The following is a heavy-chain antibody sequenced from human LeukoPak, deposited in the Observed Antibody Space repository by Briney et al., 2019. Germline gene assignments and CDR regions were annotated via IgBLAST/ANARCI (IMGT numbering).Heavy chain of an antibody. CDR1: GFTFSSYA. D-gene: IGHD1-7*01. Sequence: GGSLRLSCAASGFTFSSYAMSWVRQAPGKGLEWVSAISGSGGSTYYADSVKGRFTISRDSSKNTLYLQMNSLRAEDTAVYYCARDGWNYVGLDYWGQGTLVTVSS. V-gene: IGHV3-23*01. J-gene: IGHJ4*02. CDR2: ISGSGGST. CDR3: ARDGWNYVGLDY.